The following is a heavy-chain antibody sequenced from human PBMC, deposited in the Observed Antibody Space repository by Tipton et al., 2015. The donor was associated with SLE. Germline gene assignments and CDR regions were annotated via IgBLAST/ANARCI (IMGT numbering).Heavy chain of an antibody. J-gene: IGHJ4*02. CDR1: GYSISSGYY. CDR3: ARDLSLYSGYDSDY. V-gene: IGHV4-38-2*02. Sequence: TLSLTCAVSGYSISSGYYWGWIRQPPGKGLEWIGSIYHSGSTYYNPSLKSRVTISVDTSKNQFSLKLSSVTAADTAVYYCARDLSLYSGYDSDYWGQGTLVTVSS. D-gene: IGHD5-12*01. CDR2: IYHSGST.